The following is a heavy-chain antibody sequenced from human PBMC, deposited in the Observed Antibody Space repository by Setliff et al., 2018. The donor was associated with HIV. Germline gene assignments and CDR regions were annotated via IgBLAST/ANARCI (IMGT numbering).Heavy chain of an antibody. V-gene: IGHV4-30-4*08. CDR1: GGYISDGDYY. J-gene: IGHJ4*02. D-gene: IGHD3-10*01. Sequence: SETLSLTCTVSGGYISDGDYYWTWIRQPPGEGLEWIGHSYYSGSAHYNASLKSRVTMSVDMSNNQFSLKLRSVTAADTAVYYCARWTYYHASGSYRGKFDYWGQGTLVTVSS. CDR2: SYYSGSA. CDR3: ARWTYYHASGSYRGKFDY.